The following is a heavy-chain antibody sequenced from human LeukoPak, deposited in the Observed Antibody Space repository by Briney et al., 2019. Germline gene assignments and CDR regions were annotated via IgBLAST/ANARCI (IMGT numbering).Heavy chain of an antibody. Sequence: GGSLRLSCTASGFTFGDYAMSWFRQAPGKGLEWVGFIRSKAYGGTTEYAASVKGRFTISRDDSKSIAYLQMNSLKTEDTAVYYCTRGGDSSSWSEYFQHWGQGTLVTVSS. CDR3: TRGGDSSSWSEYFQH. J-gene: IGHJ1*01. CDR2: IRSKAYGGTT. CDR1: GFTFGDYA. D-gene: IGHD6-13*01. V-gene: IGHV3-49*03.